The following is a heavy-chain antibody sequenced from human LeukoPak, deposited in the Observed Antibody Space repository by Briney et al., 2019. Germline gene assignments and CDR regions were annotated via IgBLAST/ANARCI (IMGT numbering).Heavy chain of an antibody. Sequence: GGSLRLSCAASGFSFSSYWMSWVRQVPGKGLEWVSGINWSGDSSSYADSVKGRFTVSRDNAQNSLYLQMNSLRAEDTALYFCARDDVSSTISPPYCMDVWAKGSRSPSP. CDR2: INWSGDSS. J-gene: IGHJ6*03. V-gene: IGHV3-20*04. CDR3: ARDDVSSTISPPYCMDV. CDR1: GFSFSSYW. D-gene: IGHD2-2*01.